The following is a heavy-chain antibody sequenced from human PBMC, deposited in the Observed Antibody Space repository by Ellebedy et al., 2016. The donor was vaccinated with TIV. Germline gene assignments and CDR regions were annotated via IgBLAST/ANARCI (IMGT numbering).Heavy chain of an antibody. CDR2: IYSGGST. J-gene: IGHJ5*02. Sequence: GESLKISCAASGFTVSSNQMSWVRQAPGKGLEWVSVIYSGGSTYYADSVKGRFTISRDNSKNTLYLQMNSLRAEDTAVYYCARAFSEFEYYNILTGYFWFDPWGQGTLVTVST. CDR1: GFTVSSNQ. CDR3: ARAFSEFEYYNILTGYFWFDP. D-gene: IGHD3-9*01. V-gene: IGHV3-66*01.